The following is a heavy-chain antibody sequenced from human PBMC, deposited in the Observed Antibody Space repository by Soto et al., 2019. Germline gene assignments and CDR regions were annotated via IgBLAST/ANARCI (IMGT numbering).Heavy chain of an antibody. D-gene: IGHD3-9*01. CDR3: AHGYFDWYPKGGWFDP. V-gene: IGHV4-39*01. CDR2: IYYSGST. J-gene: IGHJ5*02. Sequence: KTSETLSLTCTVSGGSISSSSYYWGWIRQPPGKGLEWIGSIYYSGSTYYNPSLKSRVTISVDTSKNQFSLKLSSVTAADTAVYYCAHGYFDWYPKGGWFDPWGQGTLVTVSS. CDR1: GGSISSSSYY.